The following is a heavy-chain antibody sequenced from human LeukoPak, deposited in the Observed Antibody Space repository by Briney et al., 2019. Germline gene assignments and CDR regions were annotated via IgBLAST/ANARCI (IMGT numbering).Heavy chain of an antibody. CDR2: ISKDADAT. CDR3: ARDVGGVYYYMDV. D-gene: IGHD6-13*01. V-gene: IGHV3-23*01. J-gene: IGHJ6*03. CDR1: GFTFRSYA. Sequence: PGGSLRLSCAASGFTFRSYAMSWVRQAPGKGLEWVSAISKDADATYYAASVRGRFTISRDNSQDTLSLQMNSLRVEDTAVYYCARDVGGVYYYMDVWGKGTTVTVSS.